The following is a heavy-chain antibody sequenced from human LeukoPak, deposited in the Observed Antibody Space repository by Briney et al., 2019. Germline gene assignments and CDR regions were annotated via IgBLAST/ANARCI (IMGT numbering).Heavy chain of an antibody. V-gene: IGHV3-64*01. CDR1: GFTFSSYW. Sequence: GGSLRLSCAASGFTFSSYWMHWVRQAPGKGLEYVSAISSNGGSTYYANSVKGRFTISRDNSKNTLYLQMGSLRAEDMAVYYCARDGSYSGSYYYYYYMDVWGKGTTVTVSS. CDR2: ISSNGGST. CDR3: ARDGSYSGSYYYYYYMDV. J-gene: IGHJ6*03. D-gene: IGHD1-26*01.